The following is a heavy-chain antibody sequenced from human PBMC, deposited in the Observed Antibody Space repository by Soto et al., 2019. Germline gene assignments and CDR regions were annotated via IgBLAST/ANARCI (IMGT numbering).Heavy chain of an antibody. CDR1: GFTFSSYG. CDR3: AKELDNWNDEGPNYGMDV. CDR2: ISYDGSNK. D-gene: IGHD1-20*01. V-gene: IGHV3-30*18. Sequence: GGSLRLSCAASGFTFSSYGMHWVRQAPGKGLEWVAVISYDGSNKYYADSVKGRFTISRDNSKNTLYLQMNSLGAEDTAVYYYAKELDNWNDEGPNYGMDVWAKGPRSQSP. J-gene: IGHJ6*02.